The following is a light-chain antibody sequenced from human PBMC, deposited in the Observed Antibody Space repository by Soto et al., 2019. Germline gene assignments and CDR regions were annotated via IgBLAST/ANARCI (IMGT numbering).Light chain of an antibody. V-gene: IGKV3-20*01. CDR3: QQYGSSPFT. CDR1: QSVSSNF. CDR2: GAS. J-gene: IGKJ3*01. Sequence: EIVLTQSPGTLSLSPGERATLSCRASQSVSSNFLAWYQQKPGQAPRLLIYGASNRATGTPDRFSGSGSGTDFTLTISRLEPEDFAVYYCQQYGSSPFTFGPGTKVDIK.